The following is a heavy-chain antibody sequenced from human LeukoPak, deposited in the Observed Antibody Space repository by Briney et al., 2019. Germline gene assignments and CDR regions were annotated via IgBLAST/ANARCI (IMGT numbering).Heavy chain of an antibody. CDR3: ARLDSSSWYHYYYYGMDV. J-gene: IGHJ6*02. Sequence: SETLSLTCTVSGGSISSYYWSWIRQPPGKGLGWSGHIYCSGSTNYNPSLKSRVTISVDTSKNQFSLKLSYVTAADTAVYYCARLDSSSWYHYYYYGMDVWGQGTTVTVSS. D-gene: IGHD6-13*01. V-gene: IGHV4-59*08. CDR2: IYCSGST. CDR1: GGSISSYY.